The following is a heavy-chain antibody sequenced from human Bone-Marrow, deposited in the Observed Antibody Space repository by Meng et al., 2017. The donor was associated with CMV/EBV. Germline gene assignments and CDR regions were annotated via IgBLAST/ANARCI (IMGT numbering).Heavy chain of an antibody. J-gene: IGHJ4*02. CDR2: IIPILGIA. V-gene: IGHV1-69*10. CDR3: ASPRMATLFD. D-gene: IGHD5-24*01. Sequence: SVKVSCKASGGTFSSYAISWVRQAPGQGLEWMGGIIPILGIANYAQKFQGRVTITADKSTSTAYMGLSSLRSEDTAVYYCASPRMATLFDWGQGTLVTVSS. CDR1: GGTFSSYA.